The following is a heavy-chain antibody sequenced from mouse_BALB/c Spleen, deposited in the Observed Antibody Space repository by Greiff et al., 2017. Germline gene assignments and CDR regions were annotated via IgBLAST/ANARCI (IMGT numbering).Heavy chain of an antibody. D-gene: IGHD2-4*01. CDR1: GFSLSRYS. CDR3: ARNGGYDSAWFAY. V-gene: IGHV2-6-4*01. J-gene: IGHJ3*01. Sequence: VMLVESGPGLVAPSQSLSITCTVSGFSLSRYSVHWVRQPPGKGLEWLGMIWGGGSTDYNSALKSRLSISKDNSKSQVFLKMNSLQTDDTAMYYWARNGGYDSAWFAYWGQGTLVTVSA. CDR2: IWGGGST.